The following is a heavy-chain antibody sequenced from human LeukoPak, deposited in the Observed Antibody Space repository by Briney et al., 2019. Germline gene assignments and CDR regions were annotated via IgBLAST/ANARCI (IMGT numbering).Heavy chain of an antibody. CDR2: LYASGTI. Sequence: GGSLRLSCAASGFTVSDNYMNWVRQAPGKGLEGVSVLYASGTIYYADSVKGRFTISSDNSKDTLYLQMNSLTAEDTAVYYCAREVLGFCSGGSCYEFDAFHIWGHGTMDPVSS. J-gene: IGHJ3*02. D-gene: IGHD2-15*01. CDR3: AREVLGFCSGGSCYEFDAFHI. V-gene: IGHV3-53*01. CDR1: GFTVSDNY.